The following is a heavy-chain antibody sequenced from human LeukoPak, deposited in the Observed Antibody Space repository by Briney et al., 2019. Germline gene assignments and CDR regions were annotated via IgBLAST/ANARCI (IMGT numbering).Heavy chain of an antibody. V-gene: IGHV4-59*01. Sequence: SETLSLTCTVSGGSISSYYWSWIRQPPGKGLEWIGYIYYSGSTNYNPSLKSRVTISVDTSKNQFSLKLSSVTAADTAVYFCARVTENYDFWSGSLRGSYCYMDVWGKGTTVTVSS. CDR3: ARVTENYDFWSGSLRGSYCYMDV. CDR2: IYYSGST. J-gene: IGHJ6*03. D-gene: IGHD3-3*01. CDR1: GGSISSYY.